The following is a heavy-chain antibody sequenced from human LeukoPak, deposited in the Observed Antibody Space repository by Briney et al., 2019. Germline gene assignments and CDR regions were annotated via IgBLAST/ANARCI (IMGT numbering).Heavy chain of an antibody. CDR1: GFTFSSYG. CDR2: IRYDGINK. Sequence: GGSLRLSCAASGFTFSSYGMHWVRQAPGKGLEWVAFIRYDGINKYYADSVKGRFTISRDNSKNTLYLQMNSLRSEDTAVYYCAKDYHVSGTAFDRWGQGTLVTVSS. J-gene: IGHJ4*02. V-gene: IGHV3-30*02. D-gene: IGHD3-10*01. CDR3: AKDYHVSGTAFDR.